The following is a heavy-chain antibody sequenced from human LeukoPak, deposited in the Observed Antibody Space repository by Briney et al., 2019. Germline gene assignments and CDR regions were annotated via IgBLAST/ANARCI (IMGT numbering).Heavy chain of an antibody. J-gene: IGHJ3*02. V-gene: IGHV3-23*01. CDR2: ISGSADAVAT. CDR3: AGTLAAGHDAFDI. Sequence: GGSLRLSCAASGFTFTSYAMSWVRQAPGKGLEWVSIISGSADAVATYYADSVKGRFTISRDNSKNTLYLQMNSLRAEDTAVYYCAGTLAAGHDAFDIWGQGTMVTVSS. D-gene: IGHD6-13*01. CDR1: GFTFTSYA.